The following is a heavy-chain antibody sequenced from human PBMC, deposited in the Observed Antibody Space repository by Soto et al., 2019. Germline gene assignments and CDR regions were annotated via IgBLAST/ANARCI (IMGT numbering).Heavy chain of an antibody. V-gene: IGHV1-18*04. CDR1: GYTFTSYG. J-gene: IGHJ6*02. Sequence: QVHLVQSGAEVRKPGASVEVSCKASGYTFTSYGVSWVRQAPGQGLEWMGWISTYNGNTIYAQKFQGRVTMSTHTSTNIAYMQLRSLRSDDTAVYYCAREHHYGGSSYGMDVWGQGTTVTVSS. D-gene: IGHD1-26*01. CDR2: ISTYNGNT. CDR3: AREHHYGGSSYGMDV.